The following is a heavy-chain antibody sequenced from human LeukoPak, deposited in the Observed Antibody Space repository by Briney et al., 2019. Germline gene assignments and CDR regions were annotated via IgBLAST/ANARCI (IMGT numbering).Heavy chain of an antibody. J-gene: IGHJ4*02. CDR3: AKDLRSSADSKMGAADY. D-gene: IGHD1-26*01. Sequence: GGSLRLSCAASGFTFSTYGMGWVRQAPGKGLEWVSSINDNGGTSTWYADSVKGRFTISRDSSKNTLYLQMNSLRAEDTAVYYCAKDLRSSADSKMGAADYWGQGTLVTVSS. CDR2: INDNGGTST. V-gene: IGHV3-NL1*01. CDR1: GFTFSTYG.